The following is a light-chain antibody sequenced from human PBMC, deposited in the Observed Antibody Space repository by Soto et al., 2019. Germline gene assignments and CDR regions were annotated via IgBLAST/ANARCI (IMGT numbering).Light chain of an antibody. CDR2: DAS. V-gene: IGKV1-5*01. J-gene: IGKJ2*01. CDR1: QSISSW. CDR3: QPYHSYPYT. Sequence: DIQMTQSPSTLSASVGDRVTITCRASQSISSWLAWYQQKPGKAPKLLIYDASSLESGVPSRFSGRGSGTEFTLTISSLQPDDFATYYCQPYHSYPYTFGQGTKLEIK.